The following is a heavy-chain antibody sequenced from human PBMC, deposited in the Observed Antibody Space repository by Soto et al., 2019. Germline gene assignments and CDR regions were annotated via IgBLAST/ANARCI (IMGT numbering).Heavy chain of an antibody. CDR1: GFTFNIYY. CDR3: AREPPHTTSQNYYYGMDV. J-gene: IGHJ6*02. Sequence: EVQLLETGGGLIQPGGSLSLSCAVSGFTFNIYYMSWVRQAPGKGLEWVSVIYSGGSTYYADSVKGRFIISRDNTKNMLYLQMNSLRVDDTAVYYCAREPPHTTSQNYYYGMDVWGQGTTVIVSS. V-gene: IGHV3-53*02. CDR2: IYSGGST. D-gene: IGHD1-26*01.